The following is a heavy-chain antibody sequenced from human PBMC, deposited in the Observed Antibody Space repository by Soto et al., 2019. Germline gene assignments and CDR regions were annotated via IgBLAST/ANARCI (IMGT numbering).Heavy chain of an antibody. V-gene: IGHV4-4*07. Sequence: SETLSLTCTVSGGSISSYYWSWIRQPAGKGLEWIGRIYTSGSTNYNPSLKSRVTMSVDTSKNQFSLKLSSVTAADTAVYYCARGAASVAAAGNYYYYGMDVWGQGTTVTVSS. CDR2: IYTSGST. CDR3: ARGAASVAAAGNYYYYGMDV. J-gene: IGHJ6*02. D-gene: IGHD6-13*01. CDR1: GGSISSYY.